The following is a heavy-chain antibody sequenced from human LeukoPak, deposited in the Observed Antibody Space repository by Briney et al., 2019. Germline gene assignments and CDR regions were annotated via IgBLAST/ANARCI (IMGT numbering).Heavy chain of an antibody. V-gene: IGHV3-23*01. CDR1: GFTFSTDA. J-gene: IGHJ5*02. CDR3: AKDTIAAAGTRWFDP. Sequence: PGGSLRLSCAASGFTFSTDAMSWGRHAPGPGLELVSAISGSGASRSYADSAKGRFTISSVNSTNTLYLQIISIRPEDTAAFYYAKDTIAAAGTRWFDPWGQGTLVTVSS. D-gene: IGHD6-13*01. CDR2: ISGSGASR.